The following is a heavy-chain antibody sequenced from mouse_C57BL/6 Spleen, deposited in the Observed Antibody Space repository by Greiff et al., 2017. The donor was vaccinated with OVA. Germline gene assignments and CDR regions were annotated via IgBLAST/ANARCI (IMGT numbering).Heavy chain of an antibody. CDR3: ARGVRYGAMDY. D-gene: IGHD1-1*01. CDR1: GYTFTSYW. V-gene: IGHV1-69*01. CDR2: IDPSDSYT. Sequence: QVQLQQPGAELVMPGASVKLSCKASGYTFTSYWMHWVKQRPGQGLEWIGEIDPSDSYTNYNQKFKGKSTLTVDKSSSAAYMQLSSLTSEDSAVYYCARGVRYGAMDYWGQGTSVTVSS. J-gene: IGHJ4*01.